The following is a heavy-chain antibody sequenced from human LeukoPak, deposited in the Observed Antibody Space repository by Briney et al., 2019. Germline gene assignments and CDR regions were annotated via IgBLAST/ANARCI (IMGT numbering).Heavy chain of an antibody. CDR1: GFTFGDYA. D-gene: IGHD3-9*01. CDR2: IRSKAYGGTT. J-gene: IGHJ4*02. V-gene: IGHV3-49*03. CDR3: TTLGREWLLSQSDY. Sequence: PGGSLRLSCTASGFTFGDYAMSWFRQAPGKGLEWVGFIRSKAYGGTTEYAASVKGRFTISRDDSKSIAYLQMNSLKTEDTAVYYCTTLGREWLLSQSDYWGQGTLVTVSS.